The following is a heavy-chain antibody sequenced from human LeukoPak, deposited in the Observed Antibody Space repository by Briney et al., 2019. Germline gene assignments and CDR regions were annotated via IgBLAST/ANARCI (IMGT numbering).Heavy chain of an antibody. CDR3: ARDKAPVTYYYGSGSYYSVEEGSNWFDP. D-gene: IGHD3-10*01. Sequence: GGSLRLSCAASGFTFSSYAMSWVRQAPGKGLVWVSRINSDGSSTSYADSVKGRFTISRDNAKNTLYLQMNSLRAEDTAVYYCARDKAPVTYYYGSGSYYSVEEGSNWFDPWGQGTLVTVSS. CDR1: GFTFSSYA. J-gene: IGHJ5*02. V-gene: IGHV3-74*01. CDR2: INSDGSST.